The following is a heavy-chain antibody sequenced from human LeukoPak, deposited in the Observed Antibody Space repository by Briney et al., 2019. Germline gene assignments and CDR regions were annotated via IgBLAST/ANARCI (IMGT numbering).Heavy chain of an antibody. CDR1: GFTFSSYA. J-gene: IGHJ4*02. Sequence: GGFLRLSCAARGFTFSSYAMSGVGQAPGKGLEWVSAISGSGGSTYYADSVKGRFTISRDNSKNTLYLQMNSLRAEDTAVYYCAKVFSDYYDSSGYYYFDYWGQGTLVTVSS. CDR2: ISGSGGST. CDR3: AKVFSDYYDSSGYYYFDY. V-gene: IGHV3-23*01. D-gene: IGHD3-22*01.